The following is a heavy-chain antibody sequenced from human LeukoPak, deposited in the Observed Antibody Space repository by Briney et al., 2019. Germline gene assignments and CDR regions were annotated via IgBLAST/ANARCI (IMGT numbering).Heavy chain of an antibody. CDR3: ARVDYSNPSY. V-gene: IGHV4-59*01. CDR1: RGSISGYY. D-gene: IGHD4-11*01. CDR2: IYYSGGT. Sequence: SETLSLTCTVSRGSISGYYWSWIRQPPGKGLEWIGYIYYSGGTNYNPSLKSRVTISIDTSKKQFSLKLSSVTAADTAVYYCARVDYSNPSYWGQRTLVTVSS. J-gene: IGHJ4*02.